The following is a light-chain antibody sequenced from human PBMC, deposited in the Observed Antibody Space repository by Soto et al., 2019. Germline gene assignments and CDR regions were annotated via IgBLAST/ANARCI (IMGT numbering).Light chain of an antibody. CDR1: SSNIGSNS. CDR3: AAWDDSLNGLYV. V-gene: IGLV1-44*01. J-gene: IGLJ1*01. CDR2: STS. Sequence: QSVLTQPPSASGTPGQRVTISCSGSSSNIGSNSVNWYQQLPGTAPKLLVYSTSQRPSGVPDRFSGSKSGTSASLAISALQSEDEADYFCAAWDDSLNGLYVFGTGTKLT.